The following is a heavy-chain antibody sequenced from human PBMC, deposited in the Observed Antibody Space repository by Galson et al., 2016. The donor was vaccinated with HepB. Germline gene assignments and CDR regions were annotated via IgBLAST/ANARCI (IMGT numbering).Heavy chain of an antibody. CDR1: GGSIGSSKW. CDR3: AGFDLGDGGRAGCSSD. V-gene: IGHV4-4*02. CDR2: IYHSGRT. J-gene: IGHJ4*02. Sequence: ETLSLTCAVSGGSIGSSKWWTWVRQPPGKGLEWIGEIYHSGRTNYNPSLKSRVTISVDKSRNQFSLNLSSVTAADTAVYYCAGFDLGDGGRAGCSSDWGQGTLVTVSS. D-gene: IGHD2-15*01.